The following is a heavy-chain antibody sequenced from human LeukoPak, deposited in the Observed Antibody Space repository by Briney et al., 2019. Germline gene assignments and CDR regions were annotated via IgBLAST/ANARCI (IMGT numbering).Heavy chain of an antibody. CDR2: ISNDGSRK. CDR1: GFTFSRHG. V-gene: IGHV3-30*18. D-gene: IGHD6-19*01. Sequence: HPGGSLRLSCAPSGFTFSRHGMHWVRQAPGKGLEWVAIISNDGSRKYYAHSVEGRFTISRDNSKNTLYLQMDSLRAEDTAVYYCAKDRASSGWYQGPRLLTDYWGQGTLVTVSS. CDR3: AKDRASSGWYQGPRLLTDY. J-gene: IGHJ4*02.